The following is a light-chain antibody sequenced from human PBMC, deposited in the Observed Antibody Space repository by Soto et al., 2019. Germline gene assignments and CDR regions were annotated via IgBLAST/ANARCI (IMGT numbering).Light chain of an antibody. CDR2: DVF. CDR3: QQYIRWPLT. CDR1: QSITYW. V-gene: IGKV1-5*01. J-gene: IGKJ4*01. Sequence: DIQMTQSPSSLSASVGDRVTITCRASQSITYWLAWYQQKPGRAPKLLIYDVFNVQSGVPSRFSGSGSGTEFTLTISSLQPEDFAVYYCQQYIRWPLTFGGGTKVDIK.